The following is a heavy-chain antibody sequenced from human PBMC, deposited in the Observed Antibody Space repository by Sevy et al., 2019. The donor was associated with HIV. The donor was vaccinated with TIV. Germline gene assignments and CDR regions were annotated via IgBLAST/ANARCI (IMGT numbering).Heavy chain of an antibody. D-gene: IGHD1-26*01. CDR1: GGSVSSGSYY. V-gene: IGHV4-61*01. CDR2: MYYTGST. J-gene: IGHJ6*02. Sequence: SETLSLTCTVSGGSVSSGSYYWTWIRQPPGKGLECIGYMYYTGSTNYNPPLMSRVTISVDTSKNRFSLKLSSVTAADTALYYCAKMGGLTDYGMDVWGQGTTVTVSS. CDR3: AKMGGLTDYGMDV.